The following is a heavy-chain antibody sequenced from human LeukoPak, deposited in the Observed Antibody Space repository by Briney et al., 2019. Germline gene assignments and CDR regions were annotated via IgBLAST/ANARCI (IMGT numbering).Heavy chain of an antibody. Sequence: ASVKVSCKVSGYSLIQVAMHWVRQAPGKGLEGVGRFDPEDGEDGETHYAQKFQGRVTMTEDASTDTAYMELTSLSPEDTAPYYCAMADRYAGRPFDYWGQGTLVTVSS. J-gene: IGHJ4*02. V-gene: IGHV1-24*01. CDR1: GYSLIQVA. CDR3: AMADRYAGRPFDY. D-gene: IGHD3-9*01. CDR2: FDPEDGEDGET.